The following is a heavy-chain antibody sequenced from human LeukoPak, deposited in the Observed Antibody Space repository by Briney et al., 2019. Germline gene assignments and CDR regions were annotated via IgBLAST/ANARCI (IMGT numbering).Heavy chain of an antibody. CDR2: INSDGSST. V-gene: IGHV3-74*01. CDR3: ARARLGTYFDY. Sequence: TISSYYWGWVRQAPGKGLVWVSRINSDGSSTSYADSVKGRFTISRDNAKNTLYLQMNSLRAEDTAVYYCARARLGTYFDYWGQGTLVTVSS. J-gene: IGHJ4*02. D-gene: IGHD6-19*01. CDR1: TISSYY.